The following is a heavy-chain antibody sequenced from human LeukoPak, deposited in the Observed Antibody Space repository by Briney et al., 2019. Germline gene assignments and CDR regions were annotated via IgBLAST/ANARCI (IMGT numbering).Heavy chain of an antibody. Sequence: GGSLRLACSASGFTFSSYGMHWVRQAPGKGLEWVAVIWYDGSNKYYADSVRGRFTISRDNSKNTLYLQMNSLRAEDTAVYYCARDVVQTSAVYYFDYWGQGTLVTVSS. J-gene: IGHJ4*02. V-gene: IGHV3-33*01. D-gene: IGHD2-2*01. CDR3: ARDVVQTSAVYYFDY. CDR1: GFTFSSYG. CDR2: IWYDGSNK.